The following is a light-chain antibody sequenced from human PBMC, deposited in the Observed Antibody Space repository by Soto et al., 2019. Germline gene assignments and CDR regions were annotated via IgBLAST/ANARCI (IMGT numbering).Light chain of an antibody. CDR1: QIVLYIPIKKHY. CDR2: WAS. CDR3: QQYSVTPWT. Sequence: DIVMTQSPDSLAVSLGGRATINFKSIQIVLYIPIKKHYLAWYQQKAGQPPKLLIYWASTRESGVPDRFSGTGSGTDFTLTISSLPAEAVALYYCQQYSVTPWTFGRGTKVDI. J-gene: IGKJ1*01. V-gene: IGKV4-1*01.